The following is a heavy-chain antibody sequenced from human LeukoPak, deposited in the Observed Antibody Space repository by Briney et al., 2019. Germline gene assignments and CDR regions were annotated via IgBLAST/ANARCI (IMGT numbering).Heavy chain of an antibody. V-gene: IGHV1-2*02. D-gene: IGHD3-22*01. CDR2: INPSNGGT. J-gene: IGHJ5*02. CDR1: GYIFTGYY. CDR3: ARDQGNGYYINWFDP. Sequence: ASVKVSCKASGYIFTGYYMHWVRQAPGQGPEWMGWINPSNGGTKLAQKFQSRVTMTTDTSISTAYMELSKLTSDDTAMYYCARDQGNGYYINWFDPWGQGTLVTVSS.